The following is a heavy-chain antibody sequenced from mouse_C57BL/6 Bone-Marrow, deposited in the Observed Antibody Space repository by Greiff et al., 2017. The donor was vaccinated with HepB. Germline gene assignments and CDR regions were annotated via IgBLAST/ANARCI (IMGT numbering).Heavy chain of an antibody. J-gene: IGHJ2*01. CDR3: TSALYYDYFIFDY. D-gene: IGHD2-4*01. V-gene: IGHV1-5*01. CDR1: GYTFTSYW. Sequence: VQLKESGTVLARPGASVKMSCKTSGYTFTSYWMHWVKQRPGQGLEWIGAIYPVNSDTSYNQKFKGKAKLTAVTSASTAYMELSSLTNEDSAVYYCTSALYYDYFIFDYWGQGTTLTVSS. CDR2: IYPVNSDT.